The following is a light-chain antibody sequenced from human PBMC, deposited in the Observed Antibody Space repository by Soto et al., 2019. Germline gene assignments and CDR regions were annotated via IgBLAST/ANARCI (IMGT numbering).Light chain of an antibody. Sequence: QSVLTQPASVSGSPGQSITISCTGTSSDIGGHNYVSWYQQHPGKAPKLMIYDVTNRPSGVSNRFSGSKSGNTASLTISGLQAEDEADYYCSSYTSSNTLVLFGGGTKLTVL. CDR3: SSYTSSNTLVL. J-gene: IGLJ2*01. CDR1: SSDIGGHNY. V-gene: IGLV2-14*03. CDR2: DVT.